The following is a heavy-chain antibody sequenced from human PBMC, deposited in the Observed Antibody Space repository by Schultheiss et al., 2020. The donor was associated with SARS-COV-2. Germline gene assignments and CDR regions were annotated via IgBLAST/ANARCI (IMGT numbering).Heavy chain of an antibody. Sequence: GESLKISCGVSGFTFTRYWMHWVRLLPGKGLEWVSLVSSDGDITSYADSVRGRFTISRDNAKNTVYLQMNSLTAEDTAVYYCAKVAVAGATDRHLDCWGQGTLVTVSS. J-gene: IGHJ4*02. D-gene: IGHD2-15*01. CDR3: AKVAVAGATDRHLDC. CDR2: VSSDGDIT. V-gene: IGHV3-74*01. CDR1: GFTFTRYW.